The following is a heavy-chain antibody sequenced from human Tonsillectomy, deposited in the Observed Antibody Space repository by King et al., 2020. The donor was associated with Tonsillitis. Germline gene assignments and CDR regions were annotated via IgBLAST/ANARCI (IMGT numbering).Heavy chain of an antibody. CDR2: IYYSGNT. Sequence: VQLQESGPGLVKPSETLSLTCTVSGGSISSYYWSWIRQPPGKGLEWIGYIYYSGNTNYNPSLKSRVTISVDTSKNQFSLKLSSVTAADTAVYYCVRESFNGAFGYSSSWYRAFDIWGQGTMVTVSS. CDR3: VRESFNGAFGYSSSWYRAFDI. CDR1: GGSISSYY. V-gene: IGHV4-59*01. J-gene: IGHJ3*02. D-gene: IGHD6-13*01.